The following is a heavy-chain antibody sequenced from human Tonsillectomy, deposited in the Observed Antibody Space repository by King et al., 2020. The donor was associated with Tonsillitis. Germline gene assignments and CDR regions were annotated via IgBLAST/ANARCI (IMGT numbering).Heavy chain of an antibody. J-gene: IGHJ4*02. V-gene: IGHV3-30*18. CDR3: AKGQYQAGYPFDY. CDR2: ISYDGSNK. CDR1: GFTFSYYG. Sequence: QLVQSGGGVVQPGRSLRLSCAASGFTFSYYGMHWVRQAPGKGLEWVAVISYDGSNKYYADSVKGRFTISRDNSKNTLYLQMNSLRAEDMAVYYCAKGQYQAGYPFDYWGQGTLVTVSS. D-gene: IGHD5-12*01.